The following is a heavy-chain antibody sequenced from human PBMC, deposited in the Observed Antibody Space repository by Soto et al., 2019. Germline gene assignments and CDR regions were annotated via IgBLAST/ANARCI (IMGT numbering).Heavy chain of an antibody. V-gene: IGHV3-53*01. CDR2: IYSGGST. Sequence: PGGSLRLSCAASGFTVSSNYMSWVRQAPGKGLEWVSVIYSGGSTYYADSVKGRFTISRDNSKNTLYLQMNSLRAEDTAVYYCAREGYYYDSSGYYSWGQGTLVTSPQ. D-gene: IGHD3-22*01. CDR1: GFTVSSNY. CDR3: AREGYYYDSSGYYS. J-gene: IGHJ4*02.